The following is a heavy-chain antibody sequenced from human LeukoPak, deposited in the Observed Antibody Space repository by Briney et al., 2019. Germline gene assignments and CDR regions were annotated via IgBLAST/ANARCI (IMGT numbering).Heavy chain of an antibody. J-gene: IGHJ4*02. CDR2: ISYDGSNK. Sequence: GGSLRLSCAASGFTFSSYAMHWVRQAPGKGLEWVAVISYDGSNKYYADSVKGRFTISSDNSKNTLYLQMNSLRAEDTAVYYCARGPVYAIRDYWGQGTLVTVS. CDR1: GFTFSSYA. CDR3: ARGPVYAIRDY. V-gene: IGHV3-30-3*01. D-gene: IGHD2-8*01.